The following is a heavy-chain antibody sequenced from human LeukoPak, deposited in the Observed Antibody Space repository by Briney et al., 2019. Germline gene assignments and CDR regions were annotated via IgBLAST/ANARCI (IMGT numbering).Heavy chain of an antibody. D-gene: IGHD3-3*01. V-gene: IGHV3-23*01. Sequence: GGSLRLSCAASGFTFSSYAMSWVRQAPGKGLEWVSAISGSGGSTYYADSVKGRFTISRDNSKNTLYLQMNSLRAEDTAVYYCAKDLTYYDFRSGFTNDYWGQGTLVTVSS. CDR3: AKDLTYYDFRSGFTNDY. CDR1: GFTFSSYA. J-gene: IGHJ4*02. CDR2: ISGSGGST.